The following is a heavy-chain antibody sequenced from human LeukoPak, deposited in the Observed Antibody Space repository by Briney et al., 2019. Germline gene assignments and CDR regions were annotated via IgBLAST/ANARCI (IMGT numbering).Heavy chain of an antibody. CDR1: GFAFSSYS. CDR2: ISTSSSYI. Sequence: GGSLRLTCAASGFAFSSYSMNWVRQAPRKGLEWVSSISTSSSYIYYADSVKGRFTISRDNARNSLYLQMNSLRAEDTAVYYCARDRDRNSGFDYWGQGTLVTVSS. D-gene: IGHD1-14*01. J-gene: IGHJ4*02. V-gene: IGHV3-21*01. CDR3: ARDRDRNSGFDY.